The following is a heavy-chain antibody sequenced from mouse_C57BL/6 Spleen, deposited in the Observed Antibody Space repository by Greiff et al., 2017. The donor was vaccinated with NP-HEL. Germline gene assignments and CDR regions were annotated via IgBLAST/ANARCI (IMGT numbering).Heavy chain of an antibody. CDR1: GYAFSSSW. D-gene: IGHD1-1*01. J-gene: IGHJ3*01. CDR2: IYPGDGDT. CDR3: AYYGSSYGAY. Sequence: QVQLQQSGPELVKPGASVKISCKASGYAFSSSWMNWVKQRPGKGLEWIGRIYPGDGDTNYNGKFKGKATLTADKSSSTAYMQLSSLTSEDSAVYFCAYYGSSYGAYWGQGTLVTVSA. V-gene: IGHV1-82*01.